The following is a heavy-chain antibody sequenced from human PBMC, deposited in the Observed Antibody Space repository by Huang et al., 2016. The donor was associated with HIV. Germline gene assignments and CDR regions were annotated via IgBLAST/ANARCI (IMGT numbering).Heavy chain of an antibody. J-gene: IGHJ4*02. CDR2: SDASGASP. Sequence: QVQLVQSGAEVKKPGASVKISCTASGYTFTTFHMHWVRQAPGQGLAWREMSDASGASPRYAQTFQGRVTMTRDTSTSTVYMELSSLTPEDTAVYYCARALLLFGLGSPLDFWGQGSLVTVSS. V-gene: IGHV1-46*01. D-gene: IGHD3-10*01. CDR1: GYTFTTFH. CDR3: ARALLLFGLGSPLDF.